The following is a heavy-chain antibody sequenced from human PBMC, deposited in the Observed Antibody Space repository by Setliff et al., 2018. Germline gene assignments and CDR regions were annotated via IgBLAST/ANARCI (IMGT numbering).Heavy chain of an antibody. CDR3: ARGGSLFDP. V-gene: IGHV4-59*01. CDR2: GNT. Sequence: SETLSLTCSVSGGSITSDYWSWIRQPPGKGLEWSGNTWYNPSFKSRVTISLDTSKNQFSLKLSSVTAADTAVYYCARGGSLFDPWGQGTLVTVSS. CDR1: GGSITSDY. J-gene: IGHJ5*02. D-gene: IGHD3-10*01.